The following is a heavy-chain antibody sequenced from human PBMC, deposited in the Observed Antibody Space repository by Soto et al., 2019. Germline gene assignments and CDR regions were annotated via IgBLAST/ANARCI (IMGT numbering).Heavy chain of an antibody. CDR1: GASISSCSC. CDR3: ARDEYNDSSD. Sequence: QVHLQESGPGLVKPSGTLSLTCAVSGASISSCSCCSWVRQPPGKGLEWIGEIFHDGSTNYHPSLKSRVPMSVDKSKNSFSLELTSVTAAYTARYYCARDEYNDSSDWGQGTLVTVSA. J-gene: IGHJ4*02. V-gene: IGHV4-4*02. CDR2: IFHDGST. D-gene: IGHD1-1*01.